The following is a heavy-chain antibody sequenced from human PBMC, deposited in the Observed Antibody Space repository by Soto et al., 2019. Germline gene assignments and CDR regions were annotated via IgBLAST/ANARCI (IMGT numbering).Heavy chain of an antibody. Sequence: ASVKVSCKASGGAVSSYAINWVRQAPGQGLEWMGGFIAIFGTANYAQKFQGRVTITADESTSKAYMELRSLRSEDTAVYYCARGQRLRGYYFDYWGKGTLVTVSS. CDR2: FIAIFGTA. D-gene: IGHD4-17*01. J-gene: IGHJ4*02. CDR1: GGAVSSYA. CDR3: ARGQRLRGYYFDY. V-gene: IGHV1-69*13.